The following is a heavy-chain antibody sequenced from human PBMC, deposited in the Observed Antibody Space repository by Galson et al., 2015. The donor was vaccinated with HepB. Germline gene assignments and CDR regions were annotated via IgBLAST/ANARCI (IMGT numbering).Heavy chain of an antibody. D-gene: IGHD3-22*01. CDR1: GYTFTSYG. CDR3: ARQYDASGYYAY. CDR2: IIPISASA. J-gene: IGHJ4*02. V-gene: IGHV1-69*13. Sequence: SVKVSCKASGYTFTSYGISWVRQAPGQGLEWMGGIIPISASANYAQKFQGRVTITADGSTRTTYMELSSLRSEDTAVYYCARQYDASGYYAYWGQGTLVTVSS.